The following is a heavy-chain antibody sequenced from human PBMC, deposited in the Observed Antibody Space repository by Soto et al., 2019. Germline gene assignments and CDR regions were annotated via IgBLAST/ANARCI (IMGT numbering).Heavy chain of an antibody. CDR3: ASYRGAASGKLYY. Sequence: EVQLVESGGGLVQPGGSLSLSCAASGFTVSSNYMSWVRQAPGKGLEWVSVIYSGGSTYYADSVKGRFTISRDNSKNTLYLQMNSLRAEDTAVYYCASYRGAASGKLYYWGQGTLVTGSS. D-gene: IGHD6-13*01. J-gene: IGHJ4*02. CDR2: IYSGGST. V-gene: IGHV3-66*01. CDR1: GFTVSSNY.